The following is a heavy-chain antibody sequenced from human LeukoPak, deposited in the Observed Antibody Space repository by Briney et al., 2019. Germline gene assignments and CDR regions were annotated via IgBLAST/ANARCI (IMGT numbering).Heavy chain of an antibody. CDR3: ARGGLPVYYYYMDV. V-gene: IGHV1-2*02. CDR1: GYTLRSYG. D-gene: IGHD3-16*01. Sequence: ASVKVSCKASGYTLRSYGINWVRQAPGQGLEWMGWISAYNGHTNYAQKFQGRVTMTRDTSISTAYMDLSRLRSDDTAVYYCARGGLPVYYYYMDVWGKGTTVTISS. J-gene: IGHJ6*03. CDR2: ISAYNGHT.